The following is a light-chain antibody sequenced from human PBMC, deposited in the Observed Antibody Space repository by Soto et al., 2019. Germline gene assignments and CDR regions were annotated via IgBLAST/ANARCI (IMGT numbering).Light chain of an antibody. V-gene: IGKV1-39*01. CDR3: QQSYNPPVT. J-gene: IGKJ2*01. CDR2: TAS. Sequence: DIQLSQSPSSLSASVGDRVTITCRASQTINTYLNWYQHKPGTAPKLLIYTASTLQGGVLARFSGSGSGTDFTLTITSLQPEDFGTYYCQQSYNPPVTFGQGTKLEI. CDR1: QTINTY.